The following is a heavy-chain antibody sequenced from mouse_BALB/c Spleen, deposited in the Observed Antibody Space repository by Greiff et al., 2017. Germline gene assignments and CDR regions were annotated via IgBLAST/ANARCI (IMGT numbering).Heavy chain of an antibody. CDR1: GSISVDYY. CDR2: ISVGGSYT. J-gene: IGHJ3*01. V-gene: IGHV5-4*02. Sequence: EVKLMESGGGLVKPGGSLKSSCPALGSISVDYYMYWVRQTPEKRLEWVATISVGGSYTYYPDSVKGRFTISRDNAKNNLYLQMSSLKSEDTAMYYCARDGGFAYWGQGTLVTVSA. CDR3: ARDGGFAY.